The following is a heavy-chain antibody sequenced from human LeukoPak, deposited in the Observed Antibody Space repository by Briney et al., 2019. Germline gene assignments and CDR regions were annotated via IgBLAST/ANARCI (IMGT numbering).Heavy chain of an antibody. CDR3: ARNCTSGSCHEAFDP. CDR2: IYASGSS. V-gene: IGHV4-61*02. Sequence: PSQTLSLTCTVSGDSISNGFYSWNWIRQPAGKGLEWIGRIYASGSSNSNPSLKTRVTISVDTSKKQFSLKLSSVTAADTAVYYCARNCTSGSCHEAFDPWGQGTLVTVSS. CDR1: GDSISNGFYS. D-gene: IGHD2-15*01. J-gene: IGHJ5*02.